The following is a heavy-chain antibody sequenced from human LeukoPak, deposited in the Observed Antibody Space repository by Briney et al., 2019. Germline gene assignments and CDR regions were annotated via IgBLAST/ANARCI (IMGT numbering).Heavy chain of an antibody. CDR1: GFTFSSYA. CDR3: AKDRYSSSSDVRSWFDP. D-gene: IGHD6-6*01. V-gene: IGHV3-23*01. Sequence: GGSLRLSCAASGFTFSSYAMSWVRQAPGKGLEWVSAISGSGGSTYYADSVKGRFTISRDNSKNTLYLQMNSLRAEDTAVYYCAKDRYSSSSDVRSWFDPWGQGTLVTVSS. J-gene: IGHJ5*02. CDR2: ISGSGGST.